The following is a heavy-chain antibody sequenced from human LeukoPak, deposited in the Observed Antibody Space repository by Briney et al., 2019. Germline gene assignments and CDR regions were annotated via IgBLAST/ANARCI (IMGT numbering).Heavy chain of an antibody. J-gene: IGHJ4*02. CDR1: EFTFSNYA. CDR3: AKDEFEVGACNSGNCFASLTFFDH. Sequence: GGSLRLSCAASEFTFSNYAMSWVRQAPGKGLEWVSSISISGTTTYYADAVKGRFTISRDNSQNTVHLQMNSLRAEDTAMYYCAKDEFEVGACNSGNCFASLTFFDHWGRGNLVTVSS. D-gene: IGHD5-12*01. CDR2: ISISGTTT. V-gene: IGHV3-23*01.